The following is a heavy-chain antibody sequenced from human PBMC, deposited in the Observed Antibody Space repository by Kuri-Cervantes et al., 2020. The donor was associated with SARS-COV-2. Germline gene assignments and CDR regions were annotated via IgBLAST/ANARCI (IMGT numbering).Heavy chain of an antibody. J-gene: IGHJ4*02. CDR3: AGSPGGVFDC. Sequence: GSLRLSCAVYGGSFSAYYWSWIRQPPGKGLEWIGEINHSGSTNYSPSLKGRVTISVDTSKHQLSLKLSSVTAADTAVYYCAGSPGGVFDCWGQGTLVTVSS. CDR2: INHSGST. CDR1: GGSFSAYY. V-gene: IGHV4-34*01. D-gene: IGHD3-16*01.